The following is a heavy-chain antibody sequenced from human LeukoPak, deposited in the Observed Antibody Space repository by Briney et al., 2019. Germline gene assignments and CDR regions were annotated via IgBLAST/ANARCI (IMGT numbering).Heavy chain of an antibody. CDR2: IYYSGST. J-gene: IGHJ4*02. V-gene: IGHV4-30-4*02. CDR1: GGSISSGDYY. CDR3: ARAVVGYSYGYFDY. Sequence: TSETLSLTCTVSGGSISSGDYYWHWIRQTPGKGLEWIGYIYYSGSTYYNPSLKSRVTISVDTSKNQFSLKLSSVTAADTAVYYCARAVVGYSYGYFDYWGQGTLVTVSS. D-gene: IGHD5-18*01.